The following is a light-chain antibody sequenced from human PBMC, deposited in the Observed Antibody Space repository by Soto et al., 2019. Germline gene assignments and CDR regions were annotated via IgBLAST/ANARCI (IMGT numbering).Light chain of an antibody. CDR1: SSDVGRYDY. CDR2: DVT. V-gene: IGLV2-11*01. Sequence: QSVLTQPRSVSGSPGQSVTISCTGTSSDVGRYDYVSWYQQHPGKAPKLIVYDVTERPSGVPDRFSGSKSGNTASLTISGLQAEDEADYYCAAWDDSLTTYVFGTGTKVTVL. CDR3: AAWDDSLTTYV. J-gene: IGLJ1*01.